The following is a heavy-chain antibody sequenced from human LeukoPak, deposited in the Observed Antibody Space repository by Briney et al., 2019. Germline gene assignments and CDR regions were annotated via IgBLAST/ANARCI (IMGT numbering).Heavy chain of an antibody. CDR2: INTNGGRT. D-gene: IGHD5-24*01. J-gene: IGHJ4*02. CDR1: GFTLSDYW. V-gene: IGHV3-74*01. CDR3: ARSFSGSREY. Sequence: PGESLTLSCAASGFTLSDYWVHWVRQAPGKGLVWVSRINTNGGRTDYADSVKGRFTISRDNAKNTVSLQMNSLRAEDTAVYYCARSFSGSREYWGRGTRVTVSS.